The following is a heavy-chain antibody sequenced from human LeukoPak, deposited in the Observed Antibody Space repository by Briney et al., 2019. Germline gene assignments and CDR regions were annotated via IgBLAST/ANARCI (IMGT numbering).Heavy chain of an antibody. J-gene: IGHJ6*03. CDR3: AKDRDYDADYYYYYMDV. Sequence: GGSLGLSCAASGFTFSSYAMSWVRQAPGKGLEWVSAISGSGGSTYYADSVKGRFTISRDNSKNTLYLQMNSLRAEDTAVYYCAKDRDYDADYYYYYMDVWGQGTLVTVSS. CDR1: GFTFSSYA. V-gene: IGHV3-23*01. CDR2: ISGSGGST. D-gene: IGHD4-17*01.